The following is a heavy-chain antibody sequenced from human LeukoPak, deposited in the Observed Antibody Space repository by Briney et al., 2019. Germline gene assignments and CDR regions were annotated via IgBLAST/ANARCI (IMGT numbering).Heavy chain of an antibody. CDR2: IYYSGST. CDR1: GVSISSYY. CDR3: ARGLMMAVAGRGEFHY. Sequence: SETLSLTCTVSGVSISSYYWSWIRQPPGKGLEWIGYIYYSGSTNYNPSLKSRVTISVDTSKNQFSLKLSSVTAADTAVYYRARGLMMAVAGRGEFHYWGQGTLVTVSS. D-gene: IGHD6-13*01. J-gene: IGHJ4*02. V-gene: IGHV4-59*01.